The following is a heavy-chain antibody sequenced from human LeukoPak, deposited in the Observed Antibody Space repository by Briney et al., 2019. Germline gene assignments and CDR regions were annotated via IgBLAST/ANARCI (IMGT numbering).Heavy chain of an antibody. D-gene: IGHD4/OR15-4a*01. CDR2: INWNGGST. V-gene: IGHV3-20*04. CDR3: ARRAGAYSHPYDY. CDR1: GFTFDDYG. J-gene: IGHJ4*02. Sequence: GGSLRLSCAASGFTFDDYGMSWVRQAPGKGLEWVSGINWNGGSTGYADSVKGRFTISRDNSRNTLFLQMNSLRAEDTAVYYCARRAGAYSHPYDYWGQGTLVTVSS.